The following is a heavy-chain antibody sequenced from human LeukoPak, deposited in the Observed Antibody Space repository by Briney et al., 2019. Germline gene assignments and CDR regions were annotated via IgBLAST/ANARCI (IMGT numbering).Heavy chain of an antibody. CDR1: GFTFSSYG. CDR3: AKDLGSRHYYGMDV. D-gene: IGHD3-10*01. V-gene: IGHV3-30*18. CDR2: ISYDGSNK. J-gene: IGHJ6*02. Sequence: GGSLRLSCAASGFTFSSYGMHWVRQAPGKGLEWVAVISYDGSNKYYADSVKGRFTISRDNSKNTLYLQRNSLRAEDTAVYYGAKDLGSRHYYGMDVWGQGTTVTVSS.